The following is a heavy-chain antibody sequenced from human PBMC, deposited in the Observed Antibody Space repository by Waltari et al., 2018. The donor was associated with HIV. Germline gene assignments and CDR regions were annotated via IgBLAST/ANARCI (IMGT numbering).Heavy chain of an antibody. V-gene: IGHV3-74*01. Sequence: EVQLVESGGGLVQPGGSLRLSCAASGVTFSRYWMDWVRQVPGKGLVWVTRISRDGRSTTYADSVKGRFTISRDNAKSTLYLEMNSLGAEDTAVYYCVRDLLNIGVAGTVWGQGTMVTVSS. CDR1: GVTFSRYW. J-gene: IGHJ3*01. D-gene: IGHD6-19*01. CDR2: ISRDGRST. CDR3: VRDLLNIGVAGTV.